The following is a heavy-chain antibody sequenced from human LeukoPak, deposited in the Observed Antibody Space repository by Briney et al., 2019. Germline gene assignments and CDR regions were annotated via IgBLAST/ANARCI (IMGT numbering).Heavy chain of an antibody. CDR3: AKLRDDSSGYYYEPSDY. J-gene: IGHJ4*02. V-gene: IGHV3-30*02. D-gene: IGHD3-22*01. Sequence: PGGSLRLSCAASGFTFSSYGMHWVRQAPGKGLEWVAFIRYDGSNKYYADSVKGRFTISRDNSKNTLCLQMNSLRAEDTAVYYCAKLRDDSSGYYYEPSDYWGQGTLVTVSS. CDR2: IRYDGSNK. CDR1: GFTFSSYG.